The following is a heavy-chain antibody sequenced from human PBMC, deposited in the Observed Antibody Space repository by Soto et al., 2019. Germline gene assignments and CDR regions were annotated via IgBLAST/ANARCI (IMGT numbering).Heavy chain of an antibody. D-gene: IGHD2-2*02. V-gene: IGHV3-30*03. J-gene: IGHJ5*02. CDR3: ARWVVPAAILGSGWFDP. Sequence: QVQLVESGGGVVQPGRSLRLSCAASGFTFSSYGMHWVRQAPGKGLEWVAVISYDGSNKYYADSVKGRFTISRDNSKNTLYLQMNSLRAEDTAVYYCARWVVPAAILGSGWFDPWGQGTLVTVSS. CDR2: ISYDGSNK. CDR1: GFTFSSYG.